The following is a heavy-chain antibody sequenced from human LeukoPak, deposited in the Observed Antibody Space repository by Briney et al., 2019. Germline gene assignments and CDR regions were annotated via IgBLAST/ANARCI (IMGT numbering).Heavy chain of an antibody. J-gene: IGHJ4*02. V-gene: IGHV3-48*01. CDR2: ISSSSSTM. CDR3: ARDLCTNTICSFDY. D-gene: IGHD2-2*01. Sequence: GGSLRLSCAASGFTFSSYSMNWVRQAPGKGLEWVSYISSSSSTMHYADSVKGRFTVSRDNAKNSLYLQMNSLRAEDTAVYYCARDLCTNTICSFDYWGQGTLVTVSS. CDR1: GFTFSSYS.